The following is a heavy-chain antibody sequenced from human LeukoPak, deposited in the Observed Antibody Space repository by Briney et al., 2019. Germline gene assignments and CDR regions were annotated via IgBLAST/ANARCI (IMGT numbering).Heavy chain of an antibody. Sequence: PGGSLRLSCAASGFTFSSYSMNWVRQAPGKGLEWVSSISSSSSYIYYADSVKGRFTISRDNAKNSLYLQMNSLRAEDTAVYYCAKDEEMATITGYWGQGTLVTVSS. CDR1: GFTFSSYS. D-gene: IGHD5-24*01. V-gene: IGHV3-21*01. CDR2: ISSSSSYI. CDR3: AKDEEMATITGY. J-gene: IGHJ4*02.